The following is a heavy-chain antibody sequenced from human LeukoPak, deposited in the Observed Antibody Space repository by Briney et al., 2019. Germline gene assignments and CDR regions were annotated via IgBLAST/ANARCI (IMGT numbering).Heavy chain of an antibody. J-gene: IGHJ4*02. V-gene: IGHV3-30-3*01. Sequence: PGRSLRLSCAASGFTFSSYAMHWVRQAPGKGLEWVAVISYDGSNEYYADSVKGRFTISRDNSKNTLYLQMNSLRAEDTAVYYCAREIVGAIFDYWGQGTLVTVSS. CDR3: AREIVGAIFDY. D-gene: IGHD1-26*01. CDR2: ISYDGSNE. CDR1: GFTFSSYA.